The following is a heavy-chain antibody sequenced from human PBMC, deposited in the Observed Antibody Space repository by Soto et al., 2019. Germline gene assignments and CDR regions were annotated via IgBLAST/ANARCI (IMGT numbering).Heavy chain of an antibody. CDR3: ARDRDSSGYYLDPLGWFDP. J-gene: IGHJ5*02. V-gene: IGHV3-21*01. CDR1: GFTFSSYS. D-gene: IGHD3-22*01. Sequence: GGSLRLSCAASGFTFSSYSMNWVRQAPGKGLEWVSSISSSSSYIYYADSVKGRFTISRDNSKNSLFLQMNSLRAEDTAVYYCARDRDSSGYYLDPLGWFDPWGQGTLVTVPS. CDR2: ISSSSSYI.